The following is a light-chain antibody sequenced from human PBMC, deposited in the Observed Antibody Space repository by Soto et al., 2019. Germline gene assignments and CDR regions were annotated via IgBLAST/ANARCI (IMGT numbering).Light chain of an antibody. CDR2: TAS. J-gene: IGKJ2*01. V-gene: IGKV3-20*01. CDR1: QTVRSNY. Sequence: TVLTQSPGTLSLSPGERATLSCRASQTVRSNYLAWYQQKPGQAPRLLIYTASSRATGIPDRFSGSGSGTDFTLTISRLEPEDFAVYYCQQYGSSYIFGQGTKLEIK. CDR3: QQYGSSYI.